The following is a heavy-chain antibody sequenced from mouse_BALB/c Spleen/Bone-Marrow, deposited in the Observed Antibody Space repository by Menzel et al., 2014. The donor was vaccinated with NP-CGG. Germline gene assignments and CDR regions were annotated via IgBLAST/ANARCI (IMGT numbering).Heavy chain of an antibody. J-gene: IGHJ4*01. V-gene: IGHV1-18*01. CDR3: ARSRLPHYYVMDY. CDR2: INPYNGGT. CDR1: YYSFTGYT. D-gene: IGHD5-1*01. Sequence: EVKLKESGPELVKPGASMKISCKASYYSFTGYTMNWVKQSHGKNLEWIGLINPYNGGTTYNQKFKGKATLTVDKSSSTAYMELLSLTSEDSAVYYCARSRLPHYYVMDYWGQGTSVTVSS.